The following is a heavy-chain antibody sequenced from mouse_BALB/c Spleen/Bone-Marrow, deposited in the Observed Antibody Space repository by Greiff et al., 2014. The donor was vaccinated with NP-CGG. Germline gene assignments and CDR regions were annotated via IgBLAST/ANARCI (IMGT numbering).Heavy chain of an antibody. D-gene: IGHD2-2*01. Sequence: QVQLKQSGAELVRPGASVKLSCRASDYSFTSYWVNWVKQRPGQGLEWIGMIHPSDSETRLNQKFKDKATLTVDKSSSTAYMQLSSPTSEDSVVYYCARGGYDGWYFDVWGAGTTVTVSS. V-gene: IGHV1-74*01. CDR2: IHPSDSET. J-gene: IGHJ1*01. CDR3: ARGGYDGWYFDV. CDR1: DYSFTSYW.